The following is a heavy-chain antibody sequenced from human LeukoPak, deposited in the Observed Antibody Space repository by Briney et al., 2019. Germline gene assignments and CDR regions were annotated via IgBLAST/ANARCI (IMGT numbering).Heavy chain of an antibody. V-gene: IGHV4-34*01. J-gene: IGHJ6*02. Sequence: LETLSLTCAVYGGSFTKHQWSWIRQPPGKGLEWIGAINDGGSTNYNPSLKSRVTISVDTSKNQFSLKLSSVTAADTAVYYCARVDPIAAAGTDYYYGMDVWGQGTTVTVSS. CDR3: ARVDPIAAAGTDYYYGMDV. CDR1: GGSFTKHQ. D-gene: IGHD6-13*01. CDR2: INDGGST.